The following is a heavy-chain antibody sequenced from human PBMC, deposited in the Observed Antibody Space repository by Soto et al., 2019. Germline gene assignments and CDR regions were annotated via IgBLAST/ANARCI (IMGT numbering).Heavy chain of an antibody. D-gene: IGHD3-10*01. CDR3: ANGRFGELFPFDY. CDR2: ISGSGGST. Sequence: GGSLRLSCAASGFTFSSYAMSWVRQAPGKGLEWVSAISGSGGSTYYADSVKGRFTISRDNSKNTLYLQMNSLRAEDTAVYYCANGRFGELFPFDYWGQGTLVTVSS. J-gene: IGHJ4*02. CDR1: GFTFSSYA. V-gene: IGHV3-23*01.